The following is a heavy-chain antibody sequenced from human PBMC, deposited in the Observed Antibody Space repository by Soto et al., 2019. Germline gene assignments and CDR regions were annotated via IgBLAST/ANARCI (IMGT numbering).Heavy chain of an antibody. V-gene: IGHV5-10-1*01. CDR3: ARQSSSPYYYYGMDV. CDR1: GYSFTRYW. D-gene: IGHD6-6*01. Sequence: GESLKISCKGSGYSFTRYWISWVGQMPGKGLEWMGRIDPSDSYTNYSPSFQGHVTISADKSISTAYLQWSSLKASDTAMYYCARQSSSPYYYYGMDVWGQGTTVTVSS. J-gene: IGHJ6*02. CDR2: IDPSDSYT.